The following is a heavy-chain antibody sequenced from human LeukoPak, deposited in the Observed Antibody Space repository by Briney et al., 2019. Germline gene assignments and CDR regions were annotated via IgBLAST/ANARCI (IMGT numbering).Heavy chain of an antibody. D-gene: IGHD3-3*01. V-gene: IGHV3-21*01. CDR1: GFTFSSYN. Sequence: GGSLRLSCAASGFTFSSYNMNWVRQAPGRGLEWVSSISSSSTYIYYTDSVRGRFTISRDNAKNSLYLQTNSLRAEDTAVYWCARDYIAYDPLDYWGQGTLVTVSS. J-gene: IGHJ4*02. CDR2: ISSSSTYI. CDR3: ARDYIAYDPLDY.